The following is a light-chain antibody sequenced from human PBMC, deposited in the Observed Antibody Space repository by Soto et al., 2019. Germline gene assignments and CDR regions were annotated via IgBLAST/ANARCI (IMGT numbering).Light chain of an antibody. Sequence: QSVLTQPASVSGSPGQSITISCTGTSSDVGGYNYVSWYQQHPGKAPKFMIYEGSKRPSGVSNRFSGSKSGNTASLTISGLQAEDEADYYCCSYAGSSTLEVFGTGTKVTVL. CDR2: EGS. V-gene: IGLV2-23*03. CDR3: CSYAGSSTLEV. CDR1: SSDVGGYNY. J-gene: IGLJ1*01.